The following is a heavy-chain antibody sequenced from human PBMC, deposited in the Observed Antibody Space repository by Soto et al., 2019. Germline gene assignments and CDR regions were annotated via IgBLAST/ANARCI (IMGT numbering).Heavy chain of an antibody. CDR2: IYYSGKT. V-gene: IGHV4-39*01. CDR1: GGSISNSRDY. Sequence: QLQLQESGPGLVKPSETLSLTCSVSGGSISNSRDYWGWIRQPPGKGLEWIATIYYSGKTYYNPPTKPRLTIARDTCKNPIPLKLSSGTPADTAVYYCARHPPRYGSGFPFVYWGQGTLVTVSS. J-gene: IGHJ4*02. D-gene: IGHD3-10*01. CDR3: ARHPPRYGSGFPFVY.